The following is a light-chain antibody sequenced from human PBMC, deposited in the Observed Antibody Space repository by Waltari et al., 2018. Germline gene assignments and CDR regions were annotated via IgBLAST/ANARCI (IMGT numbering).Light chain of an antibody. CDR3: CSYAGTWL. V-gene: IGLV2-23*01. CDR1: NNDVGAYHL. Sequence: SALTQPASMSAPPGQSITISCTATNNDVGAYHLVSWYHQHPGRPPKLLIFQGTKRPSEVSGRFSGSKFADTASLTISGLQPEDEADYYCCSYAGTWLFGGGTKVTVL. CDR2: QGT. J-gene: IGLJ3*02.